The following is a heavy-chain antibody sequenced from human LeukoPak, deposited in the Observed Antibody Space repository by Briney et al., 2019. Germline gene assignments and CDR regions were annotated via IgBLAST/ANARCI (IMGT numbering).Heavy chain of an antibody. Sequence: SETLSLTCTVSGGSISSYYWSWIRQPPGKGLEWIGYIYYRGSTNYNPSLKSRVTISVDTSKNQFSLKLSSVTAADTAVYYCARDSGYGDSNFGYWGQGTLVTV. V-gene: IGHV4-59*01. CDR1: GGSISSYY. J-gene: IGHJ4*02. D-gene: IGHD4-17*01. CDR2: IYYRGST. CDR3: ARDSGYGDSNFGY.